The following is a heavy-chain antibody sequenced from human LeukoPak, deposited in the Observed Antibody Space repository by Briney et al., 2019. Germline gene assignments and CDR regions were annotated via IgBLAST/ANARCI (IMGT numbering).Heavy chain of an antibody. D-gene: IGHD3-22*01. J-gene: IGHJ1*01. V-gene: IGHV3-30*18. Sequence: GGSLRLSCAASGFTFSSYGMHWVRQAPGKGLEWVAVISYDGSNKYYADSVKGRFTISRDNSKNTLYLQMNSLRAEDTAVYYCAKDLSPLRLGELSFAYYYDSSGYPGGQGTLVTVSS. CDR3: AKDLSPLRLGELSFAYYYDSSGYP. CDR2: ISYDGSNK. CDR1: GFTFSSYG.